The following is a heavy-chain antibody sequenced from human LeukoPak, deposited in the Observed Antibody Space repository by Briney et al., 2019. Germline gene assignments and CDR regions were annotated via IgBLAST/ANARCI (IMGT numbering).Heavy chain of an antibody. CDR1: GFTFSSYE. V-gene: IGHV3-48*03. J-gene: IGHJ1*01. Sequence: PGGSLRLSCAASGFTFSSYEMNWVRQAPGKVLEWVSYNSSSGSTIYYADSVKGRFTISRDNAKNSLYLQMTSLRAEDTAVYYCARGGTLEYFQHWGQGTLVTVSS. CDR2: NSSSGSTI. CDR3: ARGGTLEYFQH.